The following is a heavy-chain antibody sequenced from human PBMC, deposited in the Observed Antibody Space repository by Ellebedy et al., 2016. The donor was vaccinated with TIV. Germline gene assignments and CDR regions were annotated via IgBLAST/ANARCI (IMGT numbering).Heavy chain of an antibody. D-gene: IGHD6-19*01. CDR1: GYTFSNYF. CDR3: ARARSSGWLHTPDY. CDR2: INPSGGST. Sequence: AASVKVSCKASGYTFSNYFMHWVRQAPGQGLEWMGIINPSGGSTTYAQKLQGRVTMTRDTYTSTVYMELSSLRSEDTAVYYCARARSSGWLHTPDYWGQGILVTVSS. J-gene: IGHJ4*02. V-gene: IGHV1-46*04.